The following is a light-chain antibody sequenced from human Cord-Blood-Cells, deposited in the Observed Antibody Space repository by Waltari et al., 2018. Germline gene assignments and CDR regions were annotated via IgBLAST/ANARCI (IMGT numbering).Light chain of an antibody. V-gene: IGKV1-39*01. J-gene: IGKJ1*01. Sequence: DIQLTQSPSSLSPSVGGRVTCTCRASQSVSSYLNCDQQKPGKAPKLLIYAASSLQSGVPSRFSGSGSGTEFTVNIGRLQPEDCATYYCQQSDSTPWTFGQRTKVEI. CDR1: QSVSSY. CDR3: QQSDSTPWT. CDR2: AAS.